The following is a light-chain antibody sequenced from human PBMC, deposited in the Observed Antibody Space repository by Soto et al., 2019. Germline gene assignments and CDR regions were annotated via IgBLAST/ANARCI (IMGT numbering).Light chain of an antibody. CDR3: QQRNNWPWT. V-gene: IGKV3-11*01. CDR2: DGS. Sequence: ENVLTQSPVTLSLSPGERATLSCRASQSISVYLAWYQQKPGQAPRLLIYDGSNTATGIPARFSGSGSGTDFTLTISSLEPEDFGVYYCQQRNNWPWTFGQGTKVDSK. J-gene: IGKJ1*01. CDR1: QSISVY.